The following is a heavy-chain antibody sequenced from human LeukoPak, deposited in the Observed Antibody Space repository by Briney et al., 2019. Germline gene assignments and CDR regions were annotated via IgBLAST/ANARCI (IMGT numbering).Heavy chain of an antibody. Sequence: ETLSLTCTVSGGSISGYYWSWIRQPAGKGLEWIGRIYTSGYTNSNPSLKSRVTMSVDTSKNQFSLKLSSVTAADTAVYYCAREPLWSGYSYYYYYMDVWGKGATVTVSS. D-gene: IGHD3-3*01. V-gene: IGHV4-4*07. CDR3: AREPLWSGYSYYYYYMDV. J-gene: IGHJ6*03. CDR1: GGSISGYY. CDR2: IYTSGYT.